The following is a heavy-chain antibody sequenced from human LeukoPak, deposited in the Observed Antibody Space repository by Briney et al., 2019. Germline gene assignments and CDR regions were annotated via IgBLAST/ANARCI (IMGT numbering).Heavy chain of an antibody. CDR3: TKVSFGSRMGFDP. CDR1: GFTLSIYA. Sequence: GGSLRLSCTASGFTLSIYAMTWVRQAPGKGLEWVSAISGSGGSTYYADSVKGRFTISRDNSKNTLYLQMNNLRAKDTAVYYCTKVSFGSRMGFDPWGQGTLVTVSS. J-gene: IGHJ5*02. D-gene: IGHD3-16*01. CDR2: ISGSGGST. V-gene: IGHV3-23*01.